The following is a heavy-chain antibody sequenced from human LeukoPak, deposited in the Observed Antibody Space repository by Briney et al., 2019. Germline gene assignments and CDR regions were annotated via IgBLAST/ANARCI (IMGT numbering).Heavy chain of an antibody. D-gene: IGHD3-22*01. CDR1: GFTFSSYG. CDR3: ARVYDSSGYTLGGY. V-gene: IGHV3-33*01. Sequence: GGSLRLSCAASGFTFSSYGMHWVRQAPGKGLEWVAVIWYDGSNKYYADSVKGRFTISRDNSKNTLYLQMNSLRAEDTAVYYCARVYDSSGYTLGGYWGQGTLVTVSS. J-gene: IGHJ4*02. CDR2: IWYDGSNK.